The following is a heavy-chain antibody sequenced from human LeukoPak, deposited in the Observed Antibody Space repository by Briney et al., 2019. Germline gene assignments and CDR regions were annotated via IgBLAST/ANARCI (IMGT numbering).Heavy chain of an antibody. CDR3: ARDIISEYSSTHSHFDP. CDR1: GASLSSQY. J-gene: IGHJ5*02. Sequence: PSETLSLTCTVSGASLSSQYWSWIRQPPGKGLEWVGYVSYIGGPSYSPSPKSRVTISVDTSKNQCSLRLTSVTAADTAVYYCARDIISEYSSTHSHFDPWGQGTLVTVSS. V-gene: IGHV4-59*11. D-gene: IGHD6-19*01. CDR2: VSYIGGP.